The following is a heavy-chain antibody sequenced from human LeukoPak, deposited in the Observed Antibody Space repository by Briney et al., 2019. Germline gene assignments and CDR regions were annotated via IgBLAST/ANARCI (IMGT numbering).Heavy chain of an antibody. CDR2: IYHSGNT. Sequence: SETLSLTCSVSGYSISSGFYWGWIRQPPGKGLEWIGNIYHSGNTYYNPSLKSRVTISVDTSKSQFSLRLSSVTAADTAVYFCAREPQSQYGGYSYYFDHWGQGTLVTVSS. CDR1: GYSISSGFY. J-gene: IGHJ4*02. D-gene: IGHD5-12*01. V-gene: IGHV4-38-2*02. CDR3: AREPQSQYGGYSYYFDH.